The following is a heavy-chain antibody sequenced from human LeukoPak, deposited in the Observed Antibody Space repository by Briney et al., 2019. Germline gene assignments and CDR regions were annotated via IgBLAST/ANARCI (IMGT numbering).Heavy chain of an antibody. CDR2: IKQDGSEK. CDR3: ARDRVYMDV. J-gene: IGHJ6*03. V-gene: IGHV3-7*01. CDR1: GFTFSDSW. Sequence: GGSLRLSCGTSGFTFSDSWMSWVRQVPGKGLEWVANIKQDGSEKCYVDSVKGRFTISRDNAKNSLYLQMNSLRAEDTAVYYCARDRVYMDVWGQGTTVTVSS.